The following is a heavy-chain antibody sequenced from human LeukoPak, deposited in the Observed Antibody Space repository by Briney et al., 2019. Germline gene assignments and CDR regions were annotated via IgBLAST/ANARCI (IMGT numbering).Heavy chain of an antibody. CDR1: GGSFSGYY. D-gene: IGHD3-10*01. V-gene: IGHV4-34*01. J-gene: IGHJ5*02. CDR2: INHSGST. Sequence: SETLSLTCAVYGGSFSGYYWSWIRQPPGKGLEWIGEINHSGSTNYNPSLKSRVTISVDTSKNQCSWKLSSVTAADTPVFSCARPARKYYYGAGSYPNNWFDPWGQGTLVTVSS. CDR3: ARPARKYYYGAGSYPNNWFDP.